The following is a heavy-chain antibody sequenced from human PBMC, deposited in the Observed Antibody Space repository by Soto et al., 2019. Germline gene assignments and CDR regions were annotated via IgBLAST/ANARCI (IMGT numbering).Heavy chain of an antibody. Sequence: ASVNVSCKXSGYPFTTYYIHWVRQAPGQGLEWMGWIDPRSGGTVYEQKFQGRVTMTRDTSISTVYMDLSGLTSDDTALYYCATDDYGIFPYWGQGSLVTVSS. CDR3: ATDDYGIFPY. V-gene: IGHV1-2*02. CDR2: IDPRSGGT. D-gene: IGHD3-10*01. CDR1: GYPFTTYY. J-gene: IGHJ4*02.